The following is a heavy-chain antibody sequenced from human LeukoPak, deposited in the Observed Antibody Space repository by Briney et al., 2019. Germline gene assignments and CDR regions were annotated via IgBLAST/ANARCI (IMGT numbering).Heavy chain of an antibody. CDR1: GFTFSSYS. D-gene: IGHD1-26*01. CDR3: ARGYSGTYRFGY. V-gene: IGHV3-74*01. CDR2: ITSDGSIT. Sequence: GGSLRLSCAASGFTFSSYSMNWVRQAPGKGLVWVSRITSDGSITTYADSVKGRFTISRDNAKNTLYLQMSSLRAEDTAVYYCARGYSGTYRFGYWGQGTLVTVSS. J-gene: IGHJ4*02.